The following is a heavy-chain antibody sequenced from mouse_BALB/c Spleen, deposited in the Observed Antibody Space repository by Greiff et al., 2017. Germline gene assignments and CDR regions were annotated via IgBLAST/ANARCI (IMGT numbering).Heavy chain of an antibody. V-gene: IGHV5-17*02. CDR2: ISSGSSTI. CDR1: GFTFSSFG. CDR3: ARGITTALDY. J-gene: IGHJ2*01. Sequence: EVHLVESGGGLVQPGGSRKLSCAASGFTFSSFGMHWVRQAPEKGLEWVAYISSGSSTIYYADTVKGRFTISRDNPKNTLFLQMTSLRSEDTAMYYCARGITTALDYWGQGTTLTVSS. D-gene: IGHD1-2*01.